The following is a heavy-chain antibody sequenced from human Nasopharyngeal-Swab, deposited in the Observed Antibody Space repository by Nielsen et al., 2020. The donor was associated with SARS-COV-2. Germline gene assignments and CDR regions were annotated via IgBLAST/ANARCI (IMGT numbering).Heavy chain of an antibody. CDR1: GFTFSSYA. CDR3: ARGGSSGESSFSY. V-gene: IGHV3-30-3*01. J-gene: IGHJ4*02. Sequence: GESLKISCEASGFTFSSYAMHWVRQAPGKGLEWVAVISYDGSIKKSADSVEGRFTISRDNSKNKIYLQMNSLRTDDTAVYYLARGGSSGESSFSYWGQGTLVTVSA. CDR2: ISYDGSIK. D-gene: IGHD5-12*01.